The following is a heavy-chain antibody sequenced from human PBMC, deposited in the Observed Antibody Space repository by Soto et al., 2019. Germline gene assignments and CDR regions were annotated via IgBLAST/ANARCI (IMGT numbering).Heavy chain of an antibody. CDR1: GFTLSCYS. V-gene: IGHV3-64D*06. D-gene: IGHD3-22*01. Sequence: PGGAPRPSLFGPGFTLSCYSMHRGRPAPGEGLEYVSSISTNGGSTHYADSVKGRFTISRDNSKNTQYLQMSSLRADDTAVYYCVKGEYYYDSSGYYPFDYWGQGTLVTVSS. J-gene: IGHJ4*02. CDR2: ISTNGGST. CDR3: VKGEYYYDSSGYYPFDY.